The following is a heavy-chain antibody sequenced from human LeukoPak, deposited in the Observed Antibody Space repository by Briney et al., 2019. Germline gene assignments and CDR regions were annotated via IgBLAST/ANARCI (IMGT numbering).Heavy chain of an antibody. CDR1: GGSISSYY. D-gene: IGHD2-2*01. J-gene: IGHJ4*02. CDR3: ARGEYQLLPFDY. Sequence: SETLSLTCTVSGGSISSYYWSWIRQPPGKGLEWIGYIYYSGSTNYNPSLKSRVTISADTSKNQFSLKLSSVTAADTAVYYCARGEYQLLPFDYWGQGTLVTVSS. V-gene: IGHV4-59*01. CDR2: IYYSGST.